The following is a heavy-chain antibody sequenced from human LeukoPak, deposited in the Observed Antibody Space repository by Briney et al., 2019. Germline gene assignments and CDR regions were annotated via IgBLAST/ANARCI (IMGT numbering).Heavy chain of an antibody. D-gene: IGHD1-26*01. CDR3: AKGLVGTTTFMDY. Sequence: GGSLRLSCAASGFTFDDCTMHWVRQAPGKGLEWVSSISWNSGSIAYADSVKGRFTISSDNAKNSLFLQMNSLRAEDTALYYCAKGLVGTTTFMDYWGQGTLVTVSS. V-gene: IGHV3-9*01. J-gene: IGHJ4*02. CDR1: GFTFDDCT. CDR2: ISWNSGSI.